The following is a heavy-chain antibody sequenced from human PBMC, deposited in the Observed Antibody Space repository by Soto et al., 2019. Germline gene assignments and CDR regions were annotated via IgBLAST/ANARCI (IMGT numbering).Heavy chain of an antibody. CDR1: GYTFSSYG. D-gene: IGHD3-9*01. Sequence: ASVKVSCKASGYTFSSYGISWVRQAPGQGLEWMGWTSAYNGHTNYAQKFQGRVTMTTDTSASTAHMELRSLSSDDTALYCCARDGAAHYDILTGYYSVGMDVWGQGTTVTVSS. CDR2: TSAYNGHT. J-gene: IGHJ6*02. V-gene: IGHV1-18*01. CDR3: ARDGAAHYDILTGYYSVGMDV.